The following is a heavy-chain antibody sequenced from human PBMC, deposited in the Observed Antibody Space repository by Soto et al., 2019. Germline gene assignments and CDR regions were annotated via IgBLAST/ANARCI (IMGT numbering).Heavy chain of an antibody. J-gene: IGHJ6*02. D-gene: IGHD6-6*01. V-gene: IGHV3-30*18. CDR1: GFTFRSYG. Sequence: PGGSLRLSCAASGFTFRSYGMHWVRQAPGKGLEWVAVISYDGSNKYYADSVKGRITISRDNSKTTLSLQMNRLRAEDTAVYNYAKAHGSSSFHYSGMDVWGQGTTVTVSS. CDR3: AKAHGSSSFHYSGMDV. CDR2: ISYDGSNK.